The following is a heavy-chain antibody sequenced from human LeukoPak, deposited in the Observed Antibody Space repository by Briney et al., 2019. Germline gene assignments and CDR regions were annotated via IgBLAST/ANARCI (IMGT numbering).Heavy chain of an antibody. CDR1: GFTFSSYA. J-gene: IGHJ1*01. CDR3: AKGNSSSSGYFQH. CDR2: ISGSGGST. V-gene: IGHV3-23*01. D-gene: IGHD6-13*01. Sequence: QSGGSLRLSCAASGFTFSSYAMSWVRQAPGKGLEWVSAISGSGGSTYYADSVKGRFTISRDNSKNTLYLQMNSLRAEDTAVYYCAKGNSSSSGYFQHWGQGTLVTVSS.